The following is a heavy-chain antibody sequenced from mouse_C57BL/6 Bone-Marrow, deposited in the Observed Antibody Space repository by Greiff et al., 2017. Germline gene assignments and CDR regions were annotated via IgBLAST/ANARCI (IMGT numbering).Heavy chain of an antibody. CDR2: IDPSDSYT. V-gene: IGHV1-69*01. CDR1: GYTFTSYW. CDR3: ARYGSSEPWFAY. J-gene: IGHJ3*01. Sequence: VQLQQPGAELVMPGASVKLSCKASGYTFTSYWMHWVKQRPGQGLEWIGEIDPSDSYTNYNQKFKGKSTLTVDKSSSTAYMQLSSLTSEDSAVYYCARYGSSEPWFAYWGQGTLVTVSA. D-gene: IGHD1-1*01.